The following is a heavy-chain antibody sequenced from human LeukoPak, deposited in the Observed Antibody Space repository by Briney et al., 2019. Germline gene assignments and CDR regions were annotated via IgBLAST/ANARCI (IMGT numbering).Heavy chain of an antibody. Sequence: PGRSLRLSCAASGFTFSSYAMHWVRQAPGKGLEWVAVISYDGSNKYYADSVKGRFTISRDNSKNTLYLQMNSLRAEDTAVYYCAREATCYYDSSGYLDYWGQGTLVTVSS. CDR2: ISYDGSNK. D-gene: IGHD3-22*01. CDR3: AREATCYYDSSGYLDY. V-gene: IGHV3-30-3*01. CDR1: GFTFSSYA. J-gene: IGHJ4*02.